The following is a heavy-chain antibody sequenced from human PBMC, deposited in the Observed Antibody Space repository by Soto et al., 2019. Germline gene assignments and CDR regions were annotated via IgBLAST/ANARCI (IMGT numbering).Heavy chain of an antibody. CDR1: GFTFSDYF. Sequence: GGSLRLSCAGSGFTFSDYFMSWIRQASGKGLEWVSVITGSGGSTYYADSVKGRFTISRDTSKNTLFLQMNSLRAEDTAVYYCAKDRYGDYGGIDYWGQGTMVTVSS. CDR2: ITGSGGST. J-gene: IGHJ4*02. D-gene: IGHD4-17*01. CDR3: AKDRYGDYGGIDY. V-gene: IGHV3-23*01.